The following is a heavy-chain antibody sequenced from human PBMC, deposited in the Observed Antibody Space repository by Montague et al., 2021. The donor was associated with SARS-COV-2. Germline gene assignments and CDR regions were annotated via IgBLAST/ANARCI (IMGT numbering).Heavy chain of an antibody. V-gene: IGHV4-34*01. J-gene: IGHJ4*01. CDR2: INHRGTS. CDR3: ARGRQHFNVIVVVMFGGEYYFDY. D-gene: IGHD3-22*01. CDR1: GGSFSDYY. Sequence: SETLSLTCADYGGSFSDYYWGWIRQPPGKGLEWIGEINHRGTSKYNPSLKSRVSISLDTSKNQFSLYLSSVTAADTAVYYCARGRQHFNVIVVVMFGGEYYFDYWGQGTMVTVSS.